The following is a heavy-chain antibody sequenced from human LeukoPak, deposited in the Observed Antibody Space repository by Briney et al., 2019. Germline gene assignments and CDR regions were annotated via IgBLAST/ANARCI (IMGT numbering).Heavy chain of an antibody. Sequence: PGGSLTLFCAASGFAFRTCTMNWVGQAPGKGLEWVSFISSTGDNIYYADSVKGRFTISRDNAKNSLYLQMNSLREEDTAVYYCGGEFSSSPASMDVWGQGASATDSS. CDR2: ISSTGDNI. J-gene: IGHJ6*02. CDR1: GFAFRTCT. V-gene: IGHV3-21*06. D-gene: IGHD6-13*01. CDR3: GGEFSSSPASMDV.